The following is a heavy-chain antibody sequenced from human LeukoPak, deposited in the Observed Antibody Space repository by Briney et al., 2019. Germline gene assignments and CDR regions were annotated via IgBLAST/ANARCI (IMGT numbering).Heavy chain of an antibody. CDR2: IYYSGST. J-gene: IGHJ6*02. Sequence: SETLSLTCTVSGGSVSSGNYYWSWIRQSPGKGLEWIGYIYYSGSTNYNPSLKSRVTISVDTSKNQFSLKLSSVTAADTAVYYCARVGGTNHYYYGMDVWGQGTTVTVSS. CDR3: ARVGGTNHYYYGMDV. CDR1: GGSVSSGNYY. D-gene: IGHD1-26*01. V-gene: IGHV4-61*01.